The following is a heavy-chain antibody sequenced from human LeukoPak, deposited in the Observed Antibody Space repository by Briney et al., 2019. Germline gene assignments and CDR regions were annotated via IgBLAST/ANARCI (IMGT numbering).Heavy chain of an antibody. CDR3: TTDPIVVVTAMDY. CDR2: IKSKTDGGTT. V-gene: IGHV3-15*05. D-gene: IGHD2-21*02. J-gene: IGHJ4*02. Sequence: GGSLRLSCAASGFTFSNAWMSCVRQAPGKGLEWVVRIKSKTDGGTTAYAAAVKGRFTISRDDSRNRLYLQMNSLKMEDTAVYHCTTDPIVVVTAMDYWGQGTLVSVSS. CDR1: GFTFSNAW.